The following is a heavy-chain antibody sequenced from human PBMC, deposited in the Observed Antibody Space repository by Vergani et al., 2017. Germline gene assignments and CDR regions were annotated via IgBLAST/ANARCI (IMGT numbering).Heavy chain of an antibody. CDR3: AKDVTTSYYYYGMDV. V-gene: IGHV3-23*04. CDR1: GFIFSDHY. D-gene: IGHD4-17*01. Sequence: EVQVVESGGGLVQPGGSLRLSCAASGFIFSDHYMDWVRQAPGKGLEWVSAISGSGGSTYYADSVKGRFTISRDNSKNTLYLQMNSLRAEDTAVYYCAKDVTTSYYYYGMDVWGQGTTVTVSS. J-gene: IGHJ6*02. CDR2: ISGSGGST.